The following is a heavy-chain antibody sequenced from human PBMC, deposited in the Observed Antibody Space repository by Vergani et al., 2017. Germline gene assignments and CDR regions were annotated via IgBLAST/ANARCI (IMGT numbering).Heavy chain of an antibody. CDR1: GFTFGDYA. J-gene: IGHJ6*02. V-gene: IGHV3-49*03. CDR2: IRSKAYGGTT. D-gene: IGHD6-13*01. Sequence: EVQLVESGGGLVQPGRSLRLSWTGSGFTFGDYAMSWFRQAPGKGLEWVGFIRSKAYGGTTEYAASVKGRFTISRDESKSIAYLQMNSLKTDDTAVYYCTRPISATRYYYYVMDVWGQGTTVTVSS. CDR3: TRPISATRYYYYVMDV.